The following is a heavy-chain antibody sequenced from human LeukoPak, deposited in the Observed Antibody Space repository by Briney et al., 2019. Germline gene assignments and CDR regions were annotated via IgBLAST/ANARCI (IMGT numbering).Heavy chain of an antibody. D-gene: IGHD3-10*01. CDR2: IYYSGST. V-gene: IGHV4-39*01. CDR3: ARHYGP. J-gene: IGHJ4*02. Sequence: GWIRXXPGKGLEWIGSIYYSGSTYYNPSLKSRVTISVDTSKNQFSPKLNSVTATDTAVYYCARHYGPWGQGTLVTVSS.